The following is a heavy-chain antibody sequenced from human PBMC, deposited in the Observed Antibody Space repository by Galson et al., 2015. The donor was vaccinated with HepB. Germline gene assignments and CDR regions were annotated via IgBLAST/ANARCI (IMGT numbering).Heavy chain of an antibody. J-gene: IGHJ4*02. Sequence: SETLSLTCIVSGGSISSYYWSWIRQPPGKGLEWIGYIYSSGSTNYNPSLKSRVTISVDTSKNQFSLKLSSVTAADTAVYYCATTADFWSDRHGRKIRFLDNWGQGTLVTVSS. CDR1: GGSISSYY. CDR3: ATTADFWSDRHGRKIRFLDN. D-gene: IGHD3-3*01. CDR2: IYSSGST. V-gene: IGHV4-59*08.